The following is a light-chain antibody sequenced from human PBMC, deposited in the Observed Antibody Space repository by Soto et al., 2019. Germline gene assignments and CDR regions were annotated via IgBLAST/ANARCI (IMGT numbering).Light chain of an antibody. CDR3: QQYGSPPPYT. V-gene: IGKV3-20*01. Sequence: EVVLTQSPGTLSLSPGEIATLSCRASQSVSNNYLAWYQQKPGQGPRLLIFGSSDRATGIPDRFSGSGSGTDFTLTISRLEPEDFAVYYCQQYGSPPPYTFGQGTKLKIK. J-gene: IGKJ2*01. CDR2: GSS. CDR1: QSVSNNY.